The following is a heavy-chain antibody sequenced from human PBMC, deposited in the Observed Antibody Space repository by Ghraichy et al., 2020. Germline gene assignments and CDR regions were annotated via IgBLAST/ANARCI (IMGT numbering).Heavy chain of an antibody. D-gene: IGHD3-3*01. CDR3: ARDWSGYYADSAWFDP. J-gene: IGHJ5*02. CDR2: IYDSGST. V-gene: IGHV4-59*01. CDR1: GGSISRSY. Sequence: TCTVCGGSISRSYWSWIRQPPGKVLEWIGHIYDSGSTNYNPSLKSRVTLSVDSSKNQFSLKLSSVTAADTAVYYCARDWSGYYADSAWFDPWGQATLVTVSS.